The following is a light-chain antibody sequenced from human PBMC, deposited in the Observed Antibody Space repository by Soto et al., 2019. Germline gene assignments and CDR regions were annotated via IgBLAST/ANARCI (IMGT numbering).Light chain of an antibody. J-gene: IGLJ1*01. CDR2: DVS. V-gene: IGLV2-11*01. Sequence: QSVLTQPRSVSGSPGQSVTISCTGTSSDVGGYNYVSWYQQHPGKAPKLMIYDVSKRPSGVPDRFSGSKSGSTASLTISGLQAEDEADYYCCSYAGSYTHVFGTGTKLTVL. CDR3: CSYAGSYTHV. CDR1: SSDVGGYNY.